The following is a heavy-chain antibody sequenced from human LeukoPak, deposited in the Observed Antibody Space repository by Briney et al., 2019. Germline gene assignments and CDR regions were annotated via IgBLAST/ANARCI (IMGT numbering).Heavy chain of an antibody. CDR2: INPSGGST. V-gene: IGHV1-46*01. J-gene: IGHJ4*02. D-gene: IGHD6-6*01. Sequence: ASVKVSCKASGYTFTSYYMHWVRQAPGQGLEWMGIINPSGGSTSYAQKFQGRVTMTRDTSTSTVYMELSSLKSDDTAVYYCARDTSSSPGDYWGQGTLVTVSS. CDR1: GYTFTSYY. CDR3: ARDTSSSPGDY.